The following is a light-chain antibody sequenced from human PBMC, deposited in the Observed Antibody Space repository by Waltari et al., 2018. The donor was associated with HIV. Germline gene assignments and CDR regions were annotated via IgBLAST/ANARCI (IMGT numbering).Light chain of an antibody. CDR2: GAS. J-gene: IGKJ1*01. CDR1: QSVTSSY. CDR3: QQYGRLPRT. Sequence: ELVLTQSPGTLSLSPGERATLSCRASQSVTSSYLAWYQQKPGQAPGLLIYGASSRAIGVADRFSGSGSGTDFTLTSSRLEPEDVAGYFCQQYGRLPRTFGQGTKVDIK. V-gene: IGKV3-20*01.